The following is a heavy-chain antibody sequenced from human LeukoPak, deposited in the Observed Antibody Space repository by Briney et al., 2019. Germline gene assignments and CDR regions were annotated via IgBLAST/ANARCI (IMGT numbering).Heavy chain of an antibody. CDR2: IYPTDSET. Sequence: GASLKISCKGSGCSFTTYWIGWVRQMPGKGLEGVGIIYPTDSETRYSPSFQGQVTISADKSISTAYLQWSSLKASDTAMYYCVGPGRDGYHDASDIGGEGTMVTVSS. V-gene: IGHV5-51*01. CDR3: VGPGRDGYHDASDI. J-gene: IGHJ3*02. CDR1: GCSFTTYW. D-gene: IGHD5-24*01.